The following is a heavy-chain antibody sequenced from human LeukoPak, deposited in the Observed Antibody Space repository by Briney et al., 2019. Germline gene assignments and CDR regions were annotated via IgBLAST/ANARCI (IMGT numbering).Heavy chain of an antibody. J-gene: IGHJ5*02. V-gene: IGHV4-59*01. CDR3: AGGSGASWFDP. CDR1: GGSISSGY. D-gene: IGHD2-8*02. Sequence: SETLSLTCSVSGGSISSGYWSWIRQPPGKELEWIAYIYNSGRSNYNPSLKSRVTISLDTSKNQFSLKLSSVTAADTAVYYCAGGSGASWFDPWGQGTLVTVSS. CDR2: IYNSGRS.